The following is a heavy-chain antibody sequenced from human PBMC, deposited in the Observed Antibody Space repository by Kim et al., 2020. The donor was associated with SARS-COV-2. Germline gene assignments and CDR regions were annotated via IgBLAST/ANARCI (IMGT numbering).Heavy chain of an antibody. J-gene: IGHJ6*02. D-gene: IGHD6-19*01. CDR2: ISSSSSYT. CDR3: ARDLIAVAGTVGVYYYYGMDV. V-gene: IGHV3-11*06. Sequence: GGSLRLSCAASGFTFSDYYMSWIRQAPGKGLEWVSYISSSSSYTNYADSVKGRFTISRDNAKNSLYLQMNSLRAEDTAVYYCARDLIAVAGTVGVYYYYGMDVWGQGTTVTASS. CDR1: GFTFSDYY.